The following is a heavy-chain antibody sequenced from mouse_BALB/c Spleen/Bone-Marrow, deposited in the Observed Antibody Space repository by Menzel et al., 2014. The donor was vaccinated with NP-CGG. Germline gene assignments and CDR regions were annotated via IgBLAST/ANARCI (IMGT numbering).Heavy chain of an antibody. CDR2: IYPGDGET. V-gene: IGHV1-80*01. CDR1: GYAFSSFW. CDR3: ARDDYGPNY. D-gene: IGHD2-4*01. Sequence: LVESGAELVRHGSSVKISCKASGYAFSSFWMNWVKQRPGQGLEGIGQIYPGDGETNYYGKFKGKATLTADKSSSTAYMQLISLTSEDSAVYFCARDDYGPNYWGQGTTLTVSS. J-gene: IGHJ2*01.